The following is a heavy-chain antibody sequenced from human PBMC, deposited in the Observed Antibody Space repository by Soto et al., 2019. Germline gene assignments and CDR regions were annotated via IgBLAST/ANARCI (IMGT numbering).Heavy chain of an antibody. Sequence: EVQLVESGGGLVQPGGSLRLSCAASGLTFSSYWMHWVRQAPGKGLVWVSRISTDGSVTTYADSVKGRFTISRDTAEKRLSPQTTRLRPEDRVGYYCARAPYRSGWGGFDYWGQGTLVTVSS. CDR3: ARAPYRSGWGGFDY. CDR1: GLTFSSYW. V-gene: IGHV3-74*01. CDR2: ISTDGSVT. J-gene: IGHJ4*02. D-gene: IGHD6-19*01.